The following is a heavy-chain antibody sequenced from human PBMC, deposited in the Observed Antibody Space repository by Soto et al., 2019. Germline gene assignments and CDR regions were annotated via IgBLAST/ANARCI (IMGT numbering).Heavy chain of an antibody. CDR1: GYTFTSYG. CDR3: ARSYCSSTSCYWFDP. Sequence: ASVKVSCKASGYTFTSYGISWVRQAPGQGLEWMGWISAYNGNTNYAQKLQGRVTMTTDTSTSTAYMELRSLRSDDTAVYYCARSYCSSTSCYWFDPWGQGTMVTVYS. D-gene: IGHD2-2*01. J-gene: IGHJ5*02. CDR2: ISAYNGNT. V-gene: IGHV1-18*04.